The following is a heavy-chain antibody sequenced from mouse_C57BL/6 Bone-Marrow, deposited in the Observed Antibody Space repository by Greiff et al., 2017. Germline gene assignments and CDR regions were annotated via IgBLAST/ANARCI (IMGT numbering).Heavy chain of an antibody. CDR1: GYTFTSYW. D-gene: IGHD2-4*01. CDR2: IHPNSGST. V-gene: IGHV1-64*01. CDR3: ARRRLRRYAMDY. J-gene: IGHJ4*01. Sequence: QVQLQQPGAELVKPGASVKLSCKASGYTFTSYWMHWVKQRPGQGLEWIGMIHPNSGSTNYNEKFKSKATLTVDKSSSTAYMQLSSLTSEDSAVYYCARRRLRRYAMDYWGQGTSVTVSS.